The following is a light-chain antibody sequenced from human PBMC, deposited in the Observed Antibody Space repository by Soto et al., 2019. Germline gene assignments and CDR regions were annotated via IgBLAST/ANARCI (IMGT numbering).Light chain of an antibody. Sequence: QSALTQPASVSGSPGQSMTISCTGTSSDVGGYNYVSWYQHHPGKAPKLIIYDVTNRPSGVSNPFSGSKSGNTASLTISGLHPEDEADYYCSSYTTSNTRQIVFGTGTKVTVL. CDR3: SSYTTSNTRQIV. CDR1: SSDVGGYNY. CDR2: DVT. J-gene: IGLJ1*01. V-gene: IGLV2-14*03.